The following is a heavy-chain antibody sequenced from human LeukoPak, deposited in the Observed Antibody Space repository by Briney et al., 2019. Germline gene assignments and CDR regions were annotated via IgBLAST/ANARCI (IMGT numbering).Heavy chain of an antibody. V-gene: IGHV3-23*01. Sequence: GGSLRLSCAASGFTFDDYGMSWVRQAPGKGLEWVSAISGSGGSTYYADSVKGRFTISRDNSKNTLYLQMNSLRAEDTAVYYCAKPIVVVPAAIAGSDYWGQGTLVTVSS. D-gene: IGHD2-2*02. CDR3: AKPIVVVPAAIAGSDY. CDR2: ISGSGGST. J-gene: IGHJ4*02. CDR1: GFTFDDYG.